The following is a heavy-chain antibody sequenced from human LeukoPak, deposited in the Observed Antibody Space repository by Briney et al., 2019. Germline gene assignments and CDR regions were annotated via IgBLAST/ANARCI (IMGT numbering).Heavy chain of an antibody. CDR1: GFTFSSYV. D-gene: IGHD5-18*01. CDR3: AKEGYSYGYGDY. J-gene: IGHJ4*02. Sequence: GSLRLSCAASGFTFSSYVMSWVRQAPGKGLEWVSAISGSGGSTYYADSVKGRFTISRDNSKNTLYLQMNSLRAEDTAVYYCAKEGYSYGYGDYWGQGTLVTVSS. CDR2: ISGSGGST. V-gene: IGHV3-23*01.